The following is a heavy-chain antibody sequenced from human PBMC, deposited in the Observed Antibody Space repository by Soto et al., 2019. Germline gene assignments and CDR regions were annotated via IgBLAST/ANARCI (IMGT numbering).Heavy chain of an antibody. D-gene: IGHD1-20*01. Sequence: TSETLSLTGAVYGGSVNGYYCNWIRQPPWKGLEWIGEINHTGGTHYNPSLKSRVTMSVDTSKNQFSLRLSSVTAADTAIYYCATRITVFGLLIPPFDPWGQGTQVTVYS. V-gene: IGHV4-34*01. CDR1: GGSVNGYY. J-gene: IGHJ5*02. CDR2: INHTGGT. CDR3: ATRITVFGLLIPPFDP.